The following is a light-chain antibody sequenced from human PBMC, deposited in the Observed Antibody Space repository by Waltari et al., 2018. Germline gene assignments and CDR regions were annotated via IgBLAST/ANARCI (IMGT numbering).Light chain of an antibody. Sequence: QSALTQPASVSGSPGQSITISCTVTSSDVGGYNYVPWYQQHPGKAPKLMIYDVSNRPSGVSNRFSGSKSGNTASLTISGLQAEDEADYYCSSYTSSRNYVFGTGTKVTVL. CDR3: SSYTSSRNYV. J-gene: IGLJ1*01. V-gene: IGLV2-14*03. CDR2: DVS. CDR1: SSDVGGYNY.